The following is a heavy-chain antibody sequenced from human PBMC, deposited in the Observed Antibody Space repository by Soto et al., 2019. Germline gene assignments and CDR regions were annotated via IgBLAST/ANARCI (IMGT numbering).Heavy chain of an antibody. Sequence: PSETLSLTCTVSGGSISGFYWSWLRQPPGKGLEWISYIYYGGSTNYNPSLKSRVTISVDTSRSQFSLKLSSVTAADKAVYYCARGYRGTFHLWGQGTLVTVSS. D-gene: IGHD1-26*01. V-gene: IGHV4-59*01. CDR1: GGSISGFY. CDR2: IYYGGST. CDR3: ARGYRGTFHL. J-gene: IGHJ4*02.